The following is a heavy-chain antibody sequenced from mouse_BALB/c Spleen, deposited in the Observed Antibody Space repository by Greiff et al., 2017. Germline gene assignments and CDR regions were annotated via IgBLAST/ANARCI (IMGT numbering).Heavy chain of an antibody. CDR1: GFTFSSYG. V-gene: IGHV5-6*01. CDR2: ISSGGSYT. CDR3: ARQDWFFDY. J-gene: IGHJ2*01. Sequence: EVQRVESGGDLVKPGGSLKLSCAASGFTFSSYGMSWVRQTPDKRLEWVATISSGGSYTYYPDSVKGRFTISRDNAKNTLYLQMSSLKSEDTAMYYCARQDWFFDYWGQGTTLTVSS. D-gene: IGHD2-2*01.